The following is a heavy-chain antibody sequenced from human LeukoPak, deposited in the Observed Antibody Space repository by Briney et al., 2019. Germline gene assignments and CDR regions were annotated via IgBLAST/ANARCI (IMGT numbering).Heavy chain of an antibody. CDR1: GGTFSSYA. V-gene: IGHV1-69*13. CDR2: IIPIFGTA. D-gene: IGHD6-13*01. J-gene: IGHJ5*02. CDR3: ARDPIGSSWSNWFDP. Sequence: SVKVSCKASGGTFSSYAISWVRQAPGQGLEWMGGIIPIFGTANYAQKSQGRVTITADESTSTAYMELSSLRSEDTAVYYCARDPIGSSWSNWFDPWGQGTLVTVSS.